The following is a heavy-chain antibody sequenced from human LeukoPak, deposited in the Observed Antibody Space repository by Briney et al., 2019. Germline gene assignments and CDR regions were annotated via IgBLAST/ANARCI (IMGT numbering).Heavy chain of an antibody. J-gene: IGHJ3*01. CDR2: ISSSSSTI. Sequence: GGSLRLSCAASGFTFRSYSMNWVRQAPGKGLEWVSYISSSSSTIFYADSVKGRFTISRDNAKNSLYLQMNSLRAEDTAVYYCASFPPSSETWGQGTMVTVSS. CDR1: GFTFRSYS. CDR3: ASFPPSSET. V-gene: IGHV3-48*04.